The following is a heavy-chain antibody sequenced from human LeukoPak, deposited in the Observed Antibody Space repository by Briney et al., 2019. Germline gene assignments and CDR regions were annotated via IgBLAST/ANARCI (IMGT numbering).Heavy chain of an antibody. D-gene: IGHD2-8*01. Sequence: GGSLRLSCAASGFTFSSYWMHWVRQAPGKGLVWVSRINSDGSSTTYADSVKGRFTISRDNAKNTLYLQMNSLRTEDTAVYYCAKDRCSNGIGCYYYYMEVWGKGTTVTISS. CDR3: AKDRCSNGIGCYYYYMEV. V-gene: IGHV3-74*01. J-gene: IGHJ6*03. CDR2: INSDGSST. CDR1: GFTFSSYW.